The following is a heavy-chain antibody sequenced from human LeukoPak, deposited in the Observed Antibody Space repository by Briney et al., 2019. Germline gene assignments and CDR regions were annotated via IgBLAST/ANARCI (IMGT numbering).Heavy chain of an antibody. J-gene: IGHJ2*01. Sequence: KASETLSLTCTVSGGSIRSYYWSWIRRPPGKGLEWIGYIYYSGSTNYNPSLKSRVTISVDTSKNQFSLKLSSVTAADTAVYYCASEAGTTDPMFDLWGRGTLVTVSS. D-gene: IGHD1-1*01. CDR1: GGSIRSYY. CDR3: ASEAGTTDPMFDL. V-gene: IGHV4-59*01. CDR2: IYYSGST.